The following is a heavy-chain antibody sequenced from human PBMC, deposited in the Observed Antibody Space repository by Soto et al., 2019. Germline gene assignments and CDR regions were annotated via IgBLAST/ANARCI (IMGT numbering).Heavy chain of an antibody. Sequence: ASVKVSCKASGYAFSGLYMHWVRQAPGQGLEWMGWINPNSGGTKSAEKFQGRVTMTRDTSISTAYMELSRLKSDDTAVYYCAGAAVTGTAGLDFWGQGTQVTVSS. CDR3: AGAAVTGTAGLDF. D-gene: IGHD6-19*01. J-gene: IGHJ4*02. CDR1: GYAFSGLY. V-gene: IGHV1-2*02. CDR2: INPNSGGT.